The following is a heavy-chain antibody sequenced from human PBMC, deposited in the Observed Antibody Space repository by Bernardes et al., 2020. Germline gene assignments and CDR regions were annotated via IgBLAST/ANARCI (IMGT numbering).Heavy chain of an antibody. D-gene: IGHD4-17*01. J-gene: IGHJ4*02. V-gene: IGHV4-34*01. Sequence: SETLSLTCAVYGGSFSGYYWSWIRQPPGKGLEWIGEINHSGSTNYNPSLKSRVTISVDTSKNQFSLKLSSVTAADTAVYYCARRRTTVTTQYEPYFDYWGQGTLVTVSS. CDR2: INHSGST. CDR1: GGSFSGYY. CDR3: ARRRTTVTTQYEPYFDY.